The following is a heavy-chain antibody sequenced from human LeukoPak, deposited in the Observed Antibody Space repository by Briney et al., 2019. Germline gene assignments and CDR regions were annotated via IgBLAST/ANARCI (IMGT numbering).Heavy chain of an antibody. Sequence: SQTLSLTCAISGDIVSSNSVTWNWIRQSPSRGLEWLGRTYYRSTWYNDYAVSVRGRITVNPDTSKNRFSLHLNSVTPEDTAVYYCARRLTQYDCFDPWGQGILVTVSS. CDR1: GDIVSSNSVT. V-gene: IGHV6-1*01. CDR2: TYYRSTWYN. J-gene: IGHJ5*02. CDR3: ARRLTQYDCFDP. D-gene: IGHD2-2*01.